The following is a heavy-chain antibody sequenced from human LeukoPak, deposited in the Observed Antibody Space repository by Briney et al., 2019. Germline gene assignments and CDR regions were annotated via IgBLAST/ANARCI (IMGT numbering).Heavy chain of an antibody. CDR3: AKGIWFGELLPFDY. J-gene: IGHJ4*02. V-gene: IGHV3-21*01. CDR2: ISSSSSYI. D-gene: IGHD3-10*01. Sequence: KPGGSLRRSCAASGCTCSSYSMNWVRQAPGKGLEWVSSISSSSSYIYYADSVKGRFTISRDNAKNSLYLQMNSLRAEDTAVYYCAKGIWFGELLPFDYWGQGTLVTVSS. CDR1: GCTCSSYS.